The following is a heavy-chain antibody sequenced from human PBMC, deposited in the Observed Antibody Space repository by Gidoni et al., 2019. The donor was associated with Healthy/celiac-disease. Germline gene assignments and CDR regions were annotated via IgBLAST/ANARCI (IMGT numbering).Heavy chain of an antibody. D-gene: IGHD6-13*01. Sequence: EVQLVESGGGVGQPGGSLRLSCAASGFTFSSYWMSWVRQAPGKGLEWVANIKQDGSEKYYVDSVKGRFTISRDNAKNSLYLQMNSLRAEDTAVYYCARDSDSSSWYASLFDYWGQGTLVTVSS. CDR3: ARDSDSSSWYASLFDY. V-gene: IGHV3-7*01. J-gene: IGHJ4*02. CDR2: IKQDGSEK. CDR1: GFTFSSYW.